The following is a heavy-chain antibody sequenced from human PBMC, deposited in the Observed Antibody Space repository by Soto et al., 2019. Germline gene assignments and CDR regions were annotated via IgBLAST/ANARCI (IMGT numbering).Heavy chain of an antibody. Sequence: GASVKVSCKASGGTFSSYRINWVRQAPGQGLEWVGGIVPIYRTADYAQKFQGRVTITADESTSTAYMELSSLRSEDTAVYYCAKLADHGSGSNGPRTKYYYYYYGMDVWGQGTTVTVSS. CDR2: IVPIYRTA. V-gene: IGHV1-69*13. D-gene: IGHD3-10*01. CDR1: GGTFSSYR. CDR3: AKLADHGSGSNGPRTKYYYYYYGMDV. J-gene: IGHJ6*02.